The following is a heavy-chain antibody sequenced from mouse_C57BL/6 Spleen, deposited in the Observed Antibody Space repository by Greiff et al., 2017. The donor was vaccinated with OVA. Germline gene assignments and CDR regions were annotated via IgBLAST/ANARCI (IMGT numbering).Heavy chain of an antibody. CDR1: GYTFTEYT. D-gene: IGHD2-5*01. J-gene: IGHJ4*01. V-gene: IGHV1-62-2*01. CDR2: FYPGSGSI. Sequence: VQLQQSGAELVKPGASVTLSCKASGYTFTEYTIHWVKQRSGQGLEWIGWFYPGSGSIKYNEKFKDKATLTADKSSSTVYMELSRLTSEDSAVYFCARHEERTYYSNYHAMDYWGQGTSVTVSS. CDR3: ARHEERTYYSNYHAMDY.